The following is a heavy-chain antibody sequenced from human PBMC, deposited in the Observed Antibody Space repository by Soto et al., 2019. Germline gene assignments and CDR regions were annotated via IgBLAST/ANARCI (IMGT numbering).Heavy chain of an antibody. Sequence: GGSLRLSCAASGFTFSSYAMHWVRQAPGKGLEWVAVISYDGSNKYYADSVKGRFTISRDNSKNTLYLQMNSLRAEDTAVYYCARHGAVVVPAGWFDPWGQGTLVTVSS. CDR3: ARHGAVVVPAGWFDP. V-gene: IGHV3-30-3*01. J-gene: IGHJ5*02. CDR1: GFTFSSYA. CDR2: ISYDGSNK. D-gene: IGHD2-2*01.